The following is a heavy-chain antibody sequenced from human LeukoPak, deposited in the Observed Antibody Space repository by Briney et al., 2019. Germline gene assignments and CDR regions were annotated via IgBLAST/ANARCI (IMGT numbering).Heavy chain of an antibody. D-gene: IGHD6-19*01. CDR1: GDSITTFD. V-gene: IGHV4-4*07. CDR3: ARHSPSGWYYFDS. Sequence: SETLSLTCSASGDSITTFDWSWIRQAAGKGLEWVGQVFTSGTTAYSSSLKSRLTISLDKSNNQVSLKLISMTAADTAVYYCARHSPSGWYYFDSWGQGALVIVSS. CDR2: VFTSGTT. J-gene: IGHJ4*02.